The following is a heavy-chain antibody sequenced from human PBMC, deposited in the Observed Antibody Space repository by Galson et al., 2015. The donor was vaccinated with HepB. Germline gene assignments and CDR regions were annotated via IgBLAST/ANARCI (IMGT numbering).Heavy chain of an antibody. CDR3: ARAGVGAAGGVWSCDY. D-gene: IGHD1-26*01. V-gene: IGHV3-33*01. Sequence: SLRLSCAASGFDFSNYGMHWVRRAPGKGLEWVAVIYSDGRNKYYTDSVKGRFSISRDTSMDTLYLQINSLRAEDTAVYYCARAGVGAAGGVWSCDYWGQGTLVTVSS. CDR2: IYSDGRNK. CDR1: GFDFSNYG. J-gene: IGHJ4*02.